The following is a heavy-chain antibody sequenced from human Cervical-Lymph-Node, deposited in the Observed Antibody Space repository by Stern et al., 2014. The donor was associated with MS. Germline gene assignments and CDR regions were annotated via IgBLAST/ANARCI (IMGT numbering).Heavy chain of an antibody. CDR1: GYSFNIYW. V-gene: IGHV5-51*01. Sequence: DQLVQSGAEVKKPGESLTISCKGFGYSFNIYWIAWVRQRPGKGLEWMGIIYPDDSDTGYSPSFQGQITFSVDKSTSTAYLQWSSLKPSDTATYFCARRGMDVWGQGTSVTVSS. CDR2: IYPDDSDT. J-gene: IGHJ6*02. CDR3: ARRGMDV.